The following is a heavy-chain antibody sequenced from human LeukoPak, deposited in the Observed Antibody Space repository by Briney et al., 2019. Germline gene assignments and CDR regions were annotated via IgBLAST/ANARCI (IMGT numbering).Heavy chain of an antibody. Sequence: SETLSLTCAVYGGSFSGYYWSWIRQPSGKGLEWIGEINHSGSTNYNPSLKSRVTISVDTSKNQFSLKLSSVTAADTAVYYCARGQGYSGYDAFGIWGQGTMVTVSS. CDR1: GGSFSGYY. V-gene: IGHV4-34*01. D-gene: IGHD5-12*01. CDR2: INHSGST. J-gene: IGHJ3*02. CDR3: ARGQGYSGYDAFGI.